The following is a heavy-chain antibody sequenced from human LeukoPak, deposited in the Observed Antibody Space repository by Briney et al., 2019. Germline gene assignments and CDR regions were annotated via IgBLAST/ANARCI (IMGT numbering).Heavy chain of an antibody. Sequence: GGSLRLSCAASGFTFDDYAMHWVRQAPGKGLEWVSGISWNSGSIGYADSVKGRFTISRDNAKNSLYLQMNSLRAEDTAVYYCARGGWEPYFDYWGQGTLVTVPS. J-gene: IGHJ4*02. V-gene: IGHV3-9*01. D-gene: IGHD1-26*01. CDR2: ISWNSGSI. CDR3: ARGGWEPYFDY. CDR1: GFTFDDYA.